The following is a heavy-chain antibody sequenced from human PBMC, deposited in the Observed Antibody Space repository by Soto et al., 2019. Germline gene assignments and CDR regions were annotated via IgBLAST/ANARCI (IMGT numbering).Heavy chain of an antibody. D-gene: IGHD7-27*01. Sequence: PSETLSLTCTVSGGSISSSSYYWGWIRQPPGKGLEWIGSIYYNGRTYYNPSLTSRVTISLDTSKNQFSLKLSSVTAADTAVYYCAANWGTDFDYWGQGTPVTVSS. CDR3: AANWGTDFDY. CDR2: IYYNGRT. V-gene: IGHV4-39*01. J-gene: IGHJ4*02. CDR1: GGSISSSSYY.